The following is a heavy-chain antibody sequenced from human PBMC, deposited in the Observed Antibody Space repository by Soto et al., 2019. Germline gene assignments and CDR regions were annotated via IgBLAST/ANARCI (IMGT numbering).Heavy chain of an antibody. CDR2: ISGSGGGT. J-gene: IGHJ3*01. CDR1: KFTSSAYA. Sequence: EVQVVESGGGLVQPGGSLRLSCATSKFTSSAYAMTWVRQAPGEGLEWVSSISGSGGGTSYADSVKGRFSISSDNSKHTLYRRMNSLRVEDTAVYYCTRDPNGDHIGAFDFWGQGIVVTFSS. D-gene: IGHD4-17*01. CDR3: TRDPNGDHIGAFDF. V-gene: IGHV3-23*04.